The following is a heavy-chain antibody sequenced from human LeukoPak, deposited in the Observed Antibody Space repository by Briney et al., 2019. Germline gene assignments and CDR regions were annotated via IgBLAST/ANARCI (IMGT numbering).Heavy chain of an antibody. J-gene: IGHJ4*02. D-gene: IGHD1-1*01. CDR3: AAGHQNSLEGY. CDR2: IGVRT. CDR1: GFSITDWP. V-gene: IGHV3-23*01. Sequence: QPGGSLRLSCAASGFSITDWPLSWVRQAPGEGLERVSAIGVRTHYADSVKGRFTISRDGSKNTLYLQMNSLTVEDTAIYFCAAGHQNSLEGYWGQGTLVSVAS.